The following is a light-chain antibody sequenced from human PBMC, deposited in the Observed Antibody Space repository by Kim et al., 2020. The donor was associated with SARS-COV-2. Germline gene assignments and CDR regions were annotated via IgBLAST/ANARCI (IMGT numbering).Light chain of an antibody. Sequence: VYPGGSAPLPCRASERVATDIAWYQQRPGQAPRLLIYASSTRADDIPTRFFAAGSEREFTLNITNMQAEDFAVYFCQQYHDWPRTFGQGTKVDIK. CDR2: ASS. J-gene: IGKJ1*01. CDR3: QQYHDWPRT. CDR1: ERVATD. V-gene: IGKV3-15*01.